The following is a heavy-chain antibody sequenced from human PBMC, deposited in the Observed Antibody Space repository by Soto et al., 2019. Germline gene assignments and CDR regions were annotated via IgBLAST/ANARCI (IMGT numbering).Heavy chain of an antibody. D-gene: IGHD2-2*01. CDR1: GGSLSSYY. Sequence: SETLSLTCTVSGGSLSSYYWTWIRQPPGKGLEWIGYVYYSGSTYYNPSLKSRVTISVDTSKNQFSLKLSSVSATDTAVYYCATSNWFDPWGQGTLVTVSS. CDR2: VYYSGST. J-gene: IGHJ5*02. V-gene: IGHV4-59*04. CDR3: ATSNWFDP.